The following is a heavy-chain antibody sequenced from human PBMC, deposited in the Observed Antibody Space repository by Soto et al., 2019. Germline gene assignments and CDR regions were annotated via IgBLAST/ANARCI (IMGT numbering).Heavy chain of an antibody. Sequence: QVQLVQSGAEVKKPGASVKVSCKASGYTFTSYGISWVRQAPGQGLEWMGWISAYNGNTNYAQKLQGRVTMTTDTSTSTAYMELRSLRSDDTAVYYCAGAPRGFIEGGGAFDIWGQGTMVTVSS. CDR2: ISAYNGNT. CDR1: GYTFTSYG. V-gene: IGHV1-18*01. J-gene: IGHJ3*02. D-gene: IGHD3-10*01. CDR3: AGAPRGFIEGGGAFDI.